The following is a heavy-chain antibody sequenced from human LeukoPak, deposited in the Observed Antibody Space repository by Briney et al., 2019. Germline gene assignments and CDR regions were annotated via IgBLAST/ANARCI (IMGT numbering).Heavy chain of an antibody. J-gene: IGHJ4*02. CDR2: ISSSSSYI. V-gene: IGHV3-21*01. D-gene: IGHD5-24*01. Sequence: GGSLRLSCAASGFTFSSHAMHWVRQAPGKGLEWVSSISSSSSYIYYADSVKGRFTISRDNAKNSLYLQMNSLRAEDTAVYYCARAGYNDYAEAPYWGQGTLVTVSS. CDR1: GFTFSSHA. CDR3: ARAGYNDYAEAPY.